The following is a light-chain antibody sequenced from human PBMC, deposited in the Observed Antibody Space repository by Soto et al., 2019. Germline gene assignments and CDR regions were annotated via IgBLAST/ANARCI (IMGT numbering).Light chain of an antibody. J-gene: IGKJ1*01. CDR3: QQYGSSPST. CDR1: QSVSSN. CDR2: GAS. Sequence: EIVMTQSPATLSVSPGERATLSCRASQSVSSNLAWYQQKPGQAPRLLIYGASTRATGIPARFSGSGSGTEFTLTISSLQSEDFAVYYCQQYGSSPSTFGQGTK. V-gene: IGKV3-15*01.